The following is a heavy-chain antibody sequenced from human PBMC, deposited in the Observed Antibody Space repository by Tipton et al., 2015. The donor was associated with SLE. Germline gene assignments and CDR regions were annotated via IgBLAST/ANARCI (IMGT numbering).Heavy chain of an antibody. J-gene: IGHJ4*02. CDR2: VFSSGTT. Sequence: TLSLTCTVSSGSVSSGAYYWSWIRQHPGKGLEWIGYVFSSGTTYYNPSLQGRLSMSLDTSKNQLSLQLSSVTSADTAVYYCARYFYDSSGVRLFDLWGQGTLVTVSS. D-gene: IGHD3-22*01. CDR3: ARYFYDSSGVRLFDL. V-gene: IGHV4-31*03. CDR1: SGSVSSGAYY.